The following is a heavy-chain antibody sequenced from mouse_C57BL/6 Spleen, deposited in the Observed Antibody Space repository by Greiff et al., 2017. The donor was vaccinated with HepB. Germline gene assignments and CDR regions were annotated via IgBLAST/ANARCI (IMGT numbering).Heavy chain of an antibody. D-gene: IGHD2-1*01. CDR2: IDPSDSYT. J-gene: IGHJ3*01. CDR1: GYTFTGYW. CDR3: ALYGNFAY. Sequence: VQLQQSGAELMKPGASVKLSCKATGYTFTGYWIEWVKQRPGQGLEWIGEIDPSDSYTNYNQKFKGKATLTVDTSSSTAYMQLSSLTSEDSAVYYCALYGNFAYWGQGTLVTVSA. V-gene: IGHV1-50*01.